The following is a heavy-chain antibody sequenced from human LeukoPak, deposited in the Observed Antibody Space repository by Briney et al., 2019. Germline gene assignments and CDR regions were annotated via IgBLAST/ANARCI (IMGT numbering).Heavy chain of an antibody. CDR1: GLIFNSYA. D-gene: IGHD2-21*01. CDR3: ARDHDWGFDY. CDR2: IGRTNSI. J-gene: IGHJ4*02. V-gene: IGHV3-48*02. Sequence: GGSLRLSCASSGLIFNSYALNWIRQAPGKGLEWVSYIGRTNSIYYSDSVRGRFTISRDNAKNSLYLQMNSLRDEDTAVYYCARDHDWGFDYWGQGILVAVSS.